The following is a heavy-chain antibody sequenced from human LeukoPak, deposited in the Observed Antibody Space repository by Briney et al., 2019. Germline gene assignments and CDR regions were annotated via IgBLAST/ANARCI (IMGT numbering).Heavy chain of an antibody. D-gene: IGHD1-26*01. Sequence: SETLSLTCTVSGGSISSYYWSWIRQPAGKGLEWIGRIYTSGSTNYNPSLKSRVTMSVDTSKNQFSLKLSSVTAADTAVYYCARHPGGSQFTLYYYYMDVWGKGTTVTVSS. CDR2: IYTSGST. CDR1: GGSISSYY. V-gene: IGHV4-4*07. J-gene: IGHJ6*03. CDR3: ARHPGGSQFTLYYYYMDV.